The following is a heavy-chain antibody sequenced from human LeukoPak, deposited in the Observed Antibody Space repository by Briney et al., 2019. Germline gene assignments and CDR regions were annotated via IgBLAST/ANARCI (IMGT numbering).Heavy chain of an antibody. CDR3: ARDLIPGGWPEGEPDAFDI. V-gene: IGHV3-48*03. CDR1: GFTFSSYE. D-gene: IGHD6-19*01. Sequence: VQPGGSLRLSCAASGFTFSSYEMNWVRQAPGKGLEWVSYISSSGSTIYYADSVKGRFTISRDNAKNSLYLQMNSLRAEDTAVYYCARDLIPGGWPEGEPDAFDIWGQGTTVTVSS. J-gene: IGHJ3*02. CDR2: ISSSGSTI.